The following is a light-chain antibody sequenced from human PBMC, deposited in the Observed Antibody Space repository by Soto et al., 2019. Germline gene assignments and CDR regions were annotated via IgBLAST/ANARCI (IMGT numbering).Light chain of an antibody. CDR1: SSNIGAGYA. CDR2: GNW. CDR3: QSYDDSLSGPVV. J-gene: IGLJ2*01. Sequence: QSALTQPPSVSGAPGQRGTISCTGSSSNIGAGYAVHWYQQLPGAAPKLLIYGNWNRPSGVPDRFSGSRSGSSASLAITGLQAEDEADFYCQSYDDSLSGPVVFGGGTKVTVL. V-gene: IGLV1-40*01.